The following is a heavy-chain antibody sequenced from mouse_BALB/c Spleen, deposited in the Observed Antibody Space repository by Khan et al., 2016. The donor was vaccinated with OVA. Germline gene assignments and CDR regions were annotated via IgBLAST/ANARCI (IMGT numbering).Heavy chain of an antibody. Sequence: EVELVESGGGLVRPGGSLKLSCAASGFSFSSYSMSWVRQTPEKRLEWVATISSGGSYTYYPDSVKGRFTISRDNAKNTQHLQVNSLRSEDTAMFYCTGHWGYYGSSPYFDYWGEGTTLTVSS. V-gene: IGHV5-6-4*01. CDR3: TGHWGYYGSSPYFDY. CDR2: ISSGGSYT. D-gene: IGHD1-1*01. CDR1: GFSFSSYS. J-gene: IGHJ2*01.